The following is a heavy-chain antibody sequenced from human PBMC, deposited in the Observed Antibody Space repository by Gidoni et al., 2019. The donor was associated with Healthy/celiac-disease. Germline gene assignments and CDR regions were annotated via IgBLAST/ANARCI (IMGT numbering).Heavy chain of an antibody. CDR1: GCTFSSYW. V-gene: IGHV3-7*01. D-gene: IGHD1-26*01. CDR2: IKQDGSEK. J-gene: IGHJ4*02. CDR3: ARVGEWELLEADY. Sequence: EVQLVESGGGLVQPGGSLRLSCAASGCTFSSYWMSWVRQAPGKGLEWVANIKQDGSEKYYVDSVKGRFTISRDNAKNSLYLQMNSLRAEDTAVYYCARVGEWELLEADYWGQGTLVTVSS.